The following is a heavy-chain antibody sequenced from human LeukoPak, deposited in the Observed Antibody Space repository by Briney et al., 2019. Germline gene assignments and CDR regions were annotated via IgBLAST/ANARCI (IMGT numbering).Heavy chain of an antibody. D-gene: IGHD3-22*01. J-gene: IGHJ4*02. CDR2: IYHSGST. V-gene: IGHV4-38-2*02. CDR3: ARSSSGYLLLYYFDY. CDR1: GYSISSGYY. Sequence: SETLSLTCTVSGYSISSGYYWGWIRQPPGKGLEWIGSIYHSGSTYYNPSLKSRVTISVDTSKNQFSLRLSSVTAADTAVYYCARSSSGYLLLYYFDYWGQGTLVTVSS.